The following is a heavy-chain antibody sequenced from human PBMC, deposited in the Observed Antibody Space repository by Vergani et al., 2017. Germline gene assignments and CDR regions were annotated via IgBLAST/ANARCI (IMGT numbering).Heavy chain of an antibody. CDR1: GFTFSSYS. CDR2: ISSSSSYI. J-gene: IGHJ4*02. Sequence: EVQLVESGGGLVTPGGSLSLSCAASGFTFSSYSMNWVRQAPGKGLEWVSSISSSSSYIYYADSVKGRFTISRDNAKNSLYLQMNSLRAEDTAVYYCARDPGDSSGYSYFDYWGQGTLVTVSS. V-gene: IGHV3-21*01. D-gene: IGHD3-22*01. CDR3: ARDPGDSSGYSYFDY.